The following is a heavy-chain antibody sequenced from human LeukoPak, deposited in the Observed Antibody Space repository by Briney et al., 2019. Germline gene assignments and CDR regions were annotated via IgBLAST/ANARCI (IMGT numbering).Heavy chain of an antibody. CDR3: AKSGGTCGVDCYEDH. CDR1: GFTFSSYG. V-gene: IGHV3-30*18. Sequence: HPGRSLRLSCAASGFTFSSYGMHWARQAPGKGLDWVAEISSDGRNKHYVDAVKGRFTTTRDDSTNTLSLQMTSLRPEDTAVYYCAKSGGTCGVDCYEDHWGQGTLVTVSS. D-gene: IGHD2-21*02. J-gene: IGHJ4*02. CDR2: ISSDGRNK.